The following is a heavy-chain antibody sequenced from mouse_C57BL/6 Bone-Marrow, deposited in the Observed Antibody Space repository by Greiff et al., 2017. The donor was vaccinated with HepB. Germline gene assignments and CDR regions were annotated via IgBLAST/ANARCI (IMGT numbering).Heavy chain of an antibody. Sequence: QVQLQQPGAELVKPGASVKLSCKASGYTFTSYWMHWVKQRPGQGLEWIGMIHPNSGSTNYNEKFKSKATLTVDKSSSTAYMQLSSLTSEDSAVYYCARTYSKAWFAYWGQGTLVTVSA. J-gene: IGHJ3*01. V-gene: IGHV1-64*01. CDR3: ARTYSKAWFAY. CDR2: IHPNSGST. CDR1: GYTFTSYW. D-gene: IGHD2-5*01.